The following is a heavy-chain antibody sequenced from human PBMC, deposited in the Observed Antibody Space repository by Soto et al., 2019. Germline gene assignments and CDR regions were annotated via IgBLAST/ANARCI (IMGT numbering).Heavy chain of an antibody. J-gene: IGHJ4*02. CDR1: GGSSSNYY. D-gene: IGHD3-10*01. Sequence: QVQLQESGPGLVKPSETLSLTCTVSGGSSSNYYWSWIRQPPGKGSEWIGYVFHTGTTNYNPSLESRVTISLDTSKNQFSLKLNSVTAAATAVYYCATRPPGETWFGVFDYWSQGTLVTVSS. V-gene: IGHV4-59*01. CDR2: VFHTGTT. CDR3: ATRPPGETWFGVFDY.